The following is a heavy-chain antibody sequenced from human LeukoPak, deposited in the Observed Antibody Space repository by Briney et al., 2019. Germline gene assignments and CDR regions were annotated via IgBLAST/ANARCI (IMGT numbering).Heavy chain of an antibody. CDR3: ARVWCIVVVVAATQYAFDI. CDR2: INPNSGGT. CDR1: RYTLTGHL. D-gene: IGHD2-15*01. V-gene: IGHV1-2*02. J-gene: IGHJ3*02. Sequence: GAAVKDSSMASRYTLTGHLMHWVRQAPGQGLEWMGWINPNSGGTNYAQKFQGGVTMTRDTSISTAYMELSRLRSDDTAVYDGARVWCIVVVVAATQYAFDIWGQGTMVTVAS.